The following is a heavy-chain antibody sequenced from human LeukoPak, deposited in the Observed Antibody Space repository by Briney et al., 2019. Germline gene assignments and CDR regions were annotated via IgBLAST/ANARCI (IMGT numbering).Heavy chain of an antibody. CDR2: ISSSGSNI. J-gene: IGHJ4*02. CDR3: ARDQIVHDSSGYYSY. V-gene: IGHV3-11*01. Sequence: GGSLRLSCAASGFTFSDYYMSWIRQAPGKGLEWVSYISSSGSNIYYADSVKGRFTISRDNAKNSLYLQMNSLRAEDTAVYYCARDQIVHDSSGYYSYWGQGTLVTVSS. D-gene: IGHD3-22*01. CDR1: GFTFSDYY.